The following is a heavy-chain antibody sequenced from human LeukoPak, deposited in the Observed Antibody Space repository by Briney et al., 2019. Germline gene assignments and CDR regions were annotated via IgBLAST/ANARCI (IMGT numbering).Heavy chain of an antibody. CDR3: AKESGDHFEAFDV. CDR1: GVTFRSYG. Sequence: GGSLRLSCAASGVTFRSYGMHWVRQAPGKGLAWVAFIRYDGSNKYFADSVKGRFTISRGNSKNTLYLQMNSLRAEDTAVYYCAKESGDHFEAFDVWGQGTMVTVSS. D-gene: IGHD1-26*01. V-gene: IGHV3-30*02. CDR2: IRYDGSNK. J-gene: IGHJ3*01.